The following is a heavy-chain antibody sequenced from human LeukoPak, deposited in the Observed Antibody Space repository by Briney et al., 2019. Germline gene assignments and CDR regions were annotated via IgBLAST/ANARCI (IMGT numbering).Heavy chain of an antibody. V-gene: IGHV3-7*01. CDR3: ARGNLFSGWYDIYYFDY. Sequence: PGGSLRLSCAASGFTFTNYAIHWVRQAPGKGLEWVANIKQDESEKYYVDSVKGRFTISRDNAKNSLYLQMNSLRAEDTAVYYCARGNLFSGWYDIYYFDYWGQGTLVTVSS. D-gene: IGHD6-19*01. CDR2: IKQDESEK. CDR1: GFTFTNYA. J-gene: IGHJ4*02.